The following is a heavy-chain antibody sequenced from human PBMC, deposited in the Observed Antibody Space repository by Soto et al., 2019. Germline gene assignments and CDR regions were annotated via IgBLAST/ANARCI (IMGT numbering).Heavy chain of an antibody. J-gene: IGHJ5*02. CDR1: GGTFSSYA. D-gene: IGHD6-13*01. V-gene: IGHV1-69*01. CDR2: IIPIFGTA. CDR3: ARAGTSSSWYGWFDP. Sequence: QVQLVQSGAEVKKPGSSVKVSCKASGGTFSSYAISWVRQAPGQGLAWMGGIIPIFGTANYAQKFQGRVTITADESTSTAYMELSSLRSEDTAVYYCARAGTSSSWYGWFDPWGQGTLVTVSS.